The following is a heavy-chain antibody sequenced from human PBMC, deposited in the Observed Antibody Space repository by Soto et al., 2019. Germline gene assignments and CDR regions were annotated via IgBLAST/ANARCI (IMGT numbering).Heavy chain of an antibody. J-gene: IGHJ5*02. V-gene: IGHV4-39*01. Sequence: QLQLQESGPGLVKPSETLSLTCTVSGGSISSSSYYWGWIRQPPGKGLEWIGSIYYSGSTYYNPSLKSRVTISVDTSKNQFSMKLSSVTAADTAVYYCATRIAAAGTDNWFDPWGQGTLVTVSS. D-gene: IGHD6-13*01. CDR3: ATRIAAAGTDNWFDP. CDR1: GGSISSSSYY. CDR2: IYYSGST.